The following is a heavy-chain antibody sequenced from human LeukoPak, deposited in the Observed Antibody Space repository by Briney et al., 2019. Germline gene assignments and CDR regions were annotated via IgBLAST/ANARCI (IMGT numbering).Heavy chain of an antibody. V-gene: IGHV3-11*01. D-gene: IGHD7-27*01. CDR3: ARVTPIKLGLSDSKGSMDV. J-gene: IGHJ6*02. CDR2: ISGSGSTI. CDR1: RFTFSDYY. Sequence: GGFLRLSCAASRFTFSDYYMSWIRQAPGKGLEWVSYISGSGSTIYYADSVKGRFTISRDNAKNSLYLQMNSLRAEDTAVYYCARVTPIKLGLSDSKGSMDVWGQGTTVTVSS.